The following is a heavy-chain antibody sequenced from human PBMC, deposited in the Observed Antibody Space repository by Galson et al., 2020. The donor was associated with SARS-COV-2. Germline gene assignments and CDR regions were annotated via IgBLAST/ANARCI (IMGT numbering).Heavy chain of an antibody. CDR1: GFTFSSYA. V-gene: IGHV3-30-3*01. Sequence: GESLKISCAASGFTFSSYAMHWVRQAPGKGLEWVAVISYDGSNKYYADSVKGRFTISRDNSKNTLYLQMNSLRAEDTAVYYCARSGSGYYWGGAFDIWGQGTMVTVSS. J-gene: IGHJ3*02. CDR3: ARSGSGYYWGGAFDI. D-gene: IGHD3-22*01. CDR2: ISYDGSNK.